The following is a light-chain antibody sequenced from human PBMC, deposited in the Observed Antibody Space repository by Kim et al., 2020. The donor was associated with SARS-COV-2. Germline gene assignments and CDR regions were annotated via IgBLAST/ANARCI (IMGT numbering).Light chain of an antibody. V-gene: IGKV1-27*01. CDR2: AAS. J-gene: IGKJ3*01. CDR3: QKYNSAPLT. CDR1: QGISNY. Sequence: ASVGDRVTSTCRASQGISNYLAWYQQKPGKVPQLLIYAASTLQSGVPSQCSGSGSGTDFTLTISSLQPEDVATYYCQKYNSAPLTFGPGTKVDIK.